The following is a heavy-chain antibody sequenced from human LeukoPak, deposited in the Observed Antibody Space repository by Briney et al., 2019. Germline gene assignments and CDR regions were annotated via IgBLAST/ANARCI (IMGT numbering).Heavy chain of an antibody. J-gene: IGHJ3*02. V-gene: IGHV3-30-3*01. CDR2: ISYDGSNK. CDR3: ARDWGSWELRDWAFDI. Sequence: GGSLRLSCAASGFTFSSYAMHWVRQAPGKGLEWVAVISYDGSNKYYADSVKGRFTISRDNSKNTLYLQMNSLRAEDTAVYYCARDWGSWELRDWAFDIWGQGTMVTVSS. D-gene: IGHD1-26*01. CDR1: GFTFSSYA.